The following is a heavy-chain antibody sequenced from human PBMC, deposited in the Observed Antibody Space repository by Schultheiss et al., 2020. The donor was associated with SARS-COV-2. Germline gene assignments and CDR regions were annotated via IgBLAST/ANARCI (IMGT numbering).Heavy chain of an antibody. CDR3: AKDRDYYDSSAFDS. D-gene: IGHD3-22*01. CDR2: IWYDGSNK. Sequence: GGSLRLSCTTSGFTFRDYAVSWFRQAPGRGLEWVAVIWYDGSNKYYADSVKGRFTISRDNSKNTLYLEMNSLRAEDTALYYCAKDRDYYDSSAFDSWGQGTLVTVSS. CDR1: GFTFRDYA. J-gene: IGHJ4*02. V-gene: IGHV3-30*02.